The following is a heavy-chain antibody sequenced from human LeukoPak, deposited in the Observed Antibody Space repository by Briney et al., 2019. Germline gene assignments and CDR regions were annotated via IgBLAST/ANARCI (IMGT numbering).Heavy chain of an antibody. V-gene: IGHV1-8*01. D-gene: IGHD1-1*01. J-gene: IGHJ6*02. CDR1: GYTFTSYD. CDR2: MNPNSGNT. Sequence: ASVKVSCKASGYTFTSYDINWVRQATGQGLEWMGWMNPNSGNTGYAQKFQGRVTMTRNTSISTAYMELSSLRSEDTAVYYCARGGWNYYYYGVDVWGQGTTVTVSS. CDR3: ARGGWNYYYYGVDV.